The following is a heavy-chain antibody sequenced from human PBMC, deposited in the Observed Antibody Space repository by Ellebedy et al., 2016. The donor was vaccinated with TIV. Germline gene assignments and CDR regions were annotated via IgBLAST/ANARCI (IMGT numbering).Heavy chain of an antibody. CDR1: GDSVSNTYAT. CDR3: ARRSSRNVMDV. CDR2: TYYRSKWYN. V-gene: IGHV6-1*01. Sequence: SQTLSLTCAISGDSVSNTYATWTWIRQSPSRGLEWQGRTYYRSKWYNDYAVSVKSRITINTDTSKNQFSLQLNSVTPEDTAMYYCARRSSRNVMDVWGQGTTVTVSS. J-gene: IGHJ6*02. D-gene: IGHD6-13*01.